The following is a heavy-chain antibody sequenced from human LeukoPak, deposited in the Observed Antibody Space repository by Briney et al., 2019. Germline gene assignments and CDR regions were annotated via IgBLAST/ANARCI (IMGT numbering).Heavy chain of an antibody. CDR2: ISYSGST. D-gene: IGHD1-26*01. J-gene: IGHJ5*02. V-gene: IGHV4-39*01. CDR1: GGSISTSTYY. CDR3: ARRVYSGSYNWYFDP. Sequence: KPSETLSLTCTVSGGSISTSTYYWGWIRQPPGKGLEWIGSISYSGSTYNNPSLKSRVTISVDTSKNQFSLKLISVTAPDTAVYYCARRVYSGSYNWYFDPWGQGTLVTVSS.